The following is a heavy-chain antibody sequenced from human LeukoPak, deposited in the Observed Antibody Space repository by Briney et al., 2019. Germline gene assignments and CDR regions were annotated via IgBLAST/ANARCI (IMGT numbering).Heavy chain of an antibody. CDR1: GYTFTGYY. J-gene: IGHJ4*02. D-gene: IGHD2-2*01. V-gene: IGHV1-2*02. CDR2: INPNSGGT. CDR3: AREANCSSTSCYDY. Sequence: ASVKVSCKASGYTFTGYYMHWVRQAPGQGLGWMGWINPNSGGTNYAQKFQGRVTMTRDTSISTAYMELSRLRSDDTAVYYCAREANCSSTSCYDYWGLGTLVTVSS.